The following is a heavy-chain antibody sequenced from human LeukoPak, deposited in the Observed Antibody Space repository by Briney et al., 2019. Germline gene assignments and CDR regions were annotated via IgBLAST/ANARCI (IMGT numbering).Heavy chain of an antibody. CDR1: GFTFSYYW. CDR2: INQDGSAK. J-gene: IGHJ4*02. Sequence: GGSLRLSCAASGFTFSYYWMSWVRQAPGKGLEWVANINQDGSAKYYVDSVKGRFTISRDNAKNSVYLQMNSLRAEDTAVYYCARPYTSTARGSFDYWGQGTLVTVSS. CDR3: ARPYTSTARGSFDY. V-gene: IGHV3-7*01. D-gene: IGHD1-14*01.